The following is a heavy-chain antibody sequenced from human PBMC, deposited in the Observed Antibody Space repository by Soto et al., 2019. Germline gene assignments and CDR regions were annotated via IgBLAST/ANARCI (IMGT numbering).Heavy chain of an antibody. Sequence: SCAASGFTVSSNYMSWVRQAPGKGLEWVSVIYSGGSTYYADSVKGRFTISRHNSKNTLYLQMNSLRAEDTAVYYCARGDYYGSGSWPFDYWGQGTLVTVSS. D-gene: IGHD3-10*01. CDR2: IYSGGST. V-gene: IGHV3-53*04. CDR1: GFTVSSNY. CDR3: ARGDYYGSGSWPFDY. J-gene: IGHJ4*02.